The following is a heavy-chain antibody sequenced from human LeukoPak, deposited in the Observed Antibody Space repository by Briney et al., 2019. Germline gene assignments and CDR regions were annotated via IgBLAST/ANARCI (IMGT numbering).Heavy chain of an antibody. CDR1: GGSISGYF. CDR2: IYYSGGT. V-gene: IGHV4-59*01. Sequence: PSETLSLTCTVSGGSISGYFWSSIRQPPGKGLEWIGYIYYSGGTNYNPSLKSRVTISVDTSKNQFSLKLTSVTAADTAVYYCARGRSSVDPWGQGTLVTVSS. J-gene: IGHJ5*02. CDR3: ARGRSSVDP.